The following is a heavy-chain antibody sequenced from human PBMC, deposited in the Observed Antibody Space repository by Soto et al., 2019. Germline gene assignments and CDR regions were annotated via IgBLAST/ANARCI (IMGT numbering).Heavy chain of an antibody. Sequence: GGSLRLSCAASGFTVTSNYMSWVRQAPGKGLEWVSIIYSGGSTYYADSVKGRFTISRHNSRNTLYLQMNSLRTEDTAVYYCARILYSNTFYYYYMDDWCKRPTFTVSS. CDR1: GFTVTSNY. CDR3: ARILYSNTFYYYYMDD. D-gene: IGHD6-13*01. CDR2: IYSGGST. V-gene: IGHV3-53*04. J-gene: IGHJ6*03.